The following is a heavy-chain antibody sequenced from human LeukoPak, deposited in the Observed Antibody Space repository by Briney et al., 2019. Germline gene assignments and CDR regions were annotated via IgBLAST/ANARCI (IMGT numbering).Heavy chain of an antibody. CDR2: IREDGGEK. J-gene: IGHJ4*02. CDR3: ARINTAIFSSSDY. V-gene: IGHV3-7*05. CDR1: GFTFSNSR. Sequence: GGSLRLSCAASGFTFSNSRMTWVRQAPGKGLEWVANIREDGGEKYYVDSVKGRFTISRDNAKNSLYLQMNSLRAEDTAVYYCARINTAIFSSSDYWGQGTLVTVSS. D-gene: IGHD2-21*02.